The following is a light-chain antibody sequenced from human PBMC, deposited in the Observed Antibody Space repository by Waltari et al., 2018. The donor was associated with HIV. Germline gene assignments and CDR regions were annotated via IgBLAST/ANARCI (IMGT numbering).Light chain of an antibody. V-gene: IGKV3-15*01. J-gene: IGKJ1*01. Sequence: EVVMTQSPATLSVSPGDRATLSRRASHSVSSNLAWYQQKPGQAPRLLLFGASTRATGIPARFSGSGSGTEFTRTISFLQSEDFAVYYCQQYNSWPPAWTFGQWTNVEIK. CDR2: GAS. CDR3: QQYNSWPPAWT. CDR1: HSVSSN.